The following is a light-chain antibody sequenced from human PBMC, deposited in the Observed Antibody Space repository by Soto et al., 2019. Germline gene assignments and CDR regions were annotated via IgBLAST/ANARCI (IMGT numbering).Light chain of an antibody. CDR1: SRDVGAYDY. V-gene: IGLV2-14*03. J-gene: IGLJ1*01. Sequence: HSVLPHPAYVSGSPRHSITICFTGTSRDVGAYDYVSWYLQYPDKAPQLLIYYVDHRPSGVSSRFSGSKSGNTASLTISGLQAEDEGDYYCCSYADGSIYFFGTGTKVTVL. CDR3: CSYADGSIYF. CDR2: YVD.